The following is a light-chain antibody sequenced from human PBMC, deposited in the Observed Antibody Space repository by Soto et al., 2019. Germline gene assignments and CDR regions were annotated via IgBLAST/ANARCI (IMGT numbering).Light chain of an antibody. CDR1: GSDVGGYNY. CDR3: SSYTSSSNLV. CDR2: GVT. Sequence: QSVLTQPASVSGSPRQSITISCTGTGSDVGGYNYVSWYQQHPGKAPKLMIYGVTNRPSGVSNRFSGSKSGNTASLTISGLQAEDEADYYCSSYTSSSNLVLGNGTKLT. V-gene: IGLV2-14*01. J-gene: IGLJ1*01.